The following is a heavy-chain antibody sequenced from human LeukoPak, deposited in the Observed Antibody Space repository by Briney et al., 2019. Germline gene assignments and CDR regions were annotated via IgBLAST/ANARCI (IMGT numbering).Heavy chain of an antibody. D-gene: IGHD5-12*01. CDR1: GFTFSRHD. CDR3: AGNWL. J-gene: IGHJ4*02. CDR2: ISGRGDYT. Sequence: GGSLRLSCVVSGFTFSRHDMSWVRQAPGKGLEWVSDISGRGDYTYYADSAKGRFTISRDNSKNTLYLQMNSLSAADTALYSCAGNWLWGRGTLVTVAS. V-gene: IGHV3-23*01.